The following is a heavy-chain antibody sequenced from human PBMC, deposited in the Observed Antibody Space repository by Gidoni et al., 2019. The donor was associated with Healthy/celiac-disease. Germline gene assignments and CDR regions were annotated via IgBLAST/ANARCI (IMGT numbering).Heavy chain of an antibody. D-gene: IGHD6-13*01. CDR1: GGSISSSSYY. CDR2: IYYSGST. CDR3: ARQTVKDSSSWYVPYYYYYGMDV. V-gene: IGHV4-39*01. Sequence: QLQLQESGPGLVKPSETLSLTCTVSGGSISSSSYYWGWIRQPPGKGLEWIGSIYYSGSTYYNPSLKSRVTISVDTSKNQFSLKLSSVTAADTAVYYCARQTVKDSSSWYVPYYYYYGMDVWGQGTTVTVSS. J-gene: IGHJ6*02.